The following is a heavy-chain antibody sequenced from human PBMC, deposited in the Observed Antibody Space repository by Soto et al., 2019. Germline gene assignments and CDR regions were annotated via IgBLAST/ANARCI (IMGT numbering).Heavy chain of an antibody. J-gene: IGHJ1*01. CDR3: TTQEGEPRRNV. D-gene: IGHD2-21*01. CDR1: GFSLSGSA. Sequence: GGSLRLSCAASGFSLSGSAIHWVRQASGKGLEWVGRVRSKLYSYATTYGASMKGRFTMFRDDSNNMAYLQMSSLITEDTAVYYCTTQEGEPRRNVWGPGTLVTVSS. V-gene: IGHV3-73*01. CDR2: VRSKLYSYAT.